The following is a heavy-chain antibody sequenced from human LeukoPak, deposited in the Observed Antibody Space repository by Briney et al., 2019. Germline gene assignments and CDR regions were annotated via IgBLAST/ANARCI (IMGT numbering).Heavy chain of an antibody. Sequence: GGSLRLSCAASGFTFSNYWMSWVRQAPGKGLEWVANIKQDRSEKYYVDSVKGRFTISRDNAKNSLYLQMNSLRAEDTAVYYCAKDRGMVRGVTIDYWGQGTLVTVSS. J-gene: IGHJ4*02. V-gene: IGHV3-7*01. D-gene: IGHD3-10*01. CDR2: IKQDRSEK. CDR3: AKDRGMVRGVTIDY. CDR1: GFTFSNYW.